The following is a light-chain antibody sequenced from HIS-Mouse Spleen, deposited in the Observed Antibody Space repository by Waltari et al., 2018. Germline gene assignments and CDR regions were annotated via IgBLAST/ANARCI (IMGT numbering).Light chain of an antibody. CDR2: EVS. Sequence: QSALTQPASVSGSPGQSITISCTGTSSDVGGYNYVSWYQQHPGKAPKLMIYEVSNRPSVLSNRFSGSKSGNTASLTISGLQAEDEADYYCSSYTSSSTLWVFGGGTKLTVL. J-gene: IGLJ3*02. CDR1: SSDVGGYNY. V-gene: IGLV2-14*01. CDR3: SSYTSSSTLWV.